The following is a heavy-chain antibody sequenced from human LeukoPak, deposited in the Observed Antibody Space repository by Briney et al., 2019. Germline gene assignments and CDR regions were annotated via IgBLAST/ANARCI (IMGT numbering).Heavy chain of an antibody. CDR2: ISSSSSYI. Sequence: GGSLRLSCAASGFTFSSYSMNWVRQAPGKGLEWVSSISSSSSYIYYADSVKGRFTISRDNAKNSLYLQMNSLRAEDTVVYYCARGPYDSSGYYYVVYFQHWGQGTLVTVSS. CDR1: GFTFSSYS. D-gene: IGHD3-22*01. V-gene: IGHV3-21*01. J-gene: IGHJ1*01. CDR3: ARGPYDSSGYYYVVYFQH.